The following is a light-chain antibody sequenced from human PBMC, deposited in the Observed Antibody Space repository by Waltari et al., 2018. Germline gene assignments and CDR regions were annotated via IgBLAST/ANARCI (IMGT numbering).Light chain of an antibody. Sequence: QSVLTQPPSASGTPGQRVTISCSGSSSNIGSNYVYWYQQLPGTAPKLLIYRNNQRPSGVPDRFSVCKSGTSASLALSWLRSEDDADYYCAAWDDSLSGWVFGGGTKLTVL. CDR3: AAWDDSLSGWV. J-gene: IGLJ3*02. V-gene: IGLV1-47*01. CDR2: RNN. CDR1: SSNIGSNY.